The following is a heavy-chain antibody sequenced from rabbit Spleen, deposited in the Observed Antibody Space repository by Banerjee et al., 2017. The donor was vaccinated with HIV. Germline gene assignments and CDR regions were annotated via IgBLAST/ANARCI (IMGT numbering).Heavy chain of an antibody. V-gene: IGHV1S7*01. J-gene: IGHJ3*01. D-gene: IGHD4-1*01. CDR3: ARAIVPWLGLTRLDL. Sequence: QLTETGGGLVQPGGSLTLSCKASGIDFTNYYITWVRQAPGKGLEWIGIIYAAKGSTDYASWVNGRFTISSDNAQSTVDLKMTSLTAADTATYFCARAIVPWLGLTRLDLWGPGILVTVS. CDR2: IYAAKGST. CDR1: GIDFTNYY.